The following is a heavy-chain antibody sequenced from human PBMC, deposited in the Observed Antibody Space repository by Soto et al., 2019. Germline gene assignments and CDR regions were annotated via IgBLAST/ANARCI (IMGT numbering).Heavy chain of an antibody. V-gene: IGHV1-69*12. D-gene: IGHD4-17*01. J-gene: IGHJ6*02. CDR1: GGSLSNYG. CDR2: ILPGFGTA. CDR3: ARGDATKIVVTTYYAMDV. Sequence: QVQLVQSGAEVKKPGSSVKVSCKASGGSLSNYGISWVRQAPGQGLEWMGGILPGFGTANYAQKFQVRVTLTADESTNIVYMDVTSLRSEETAVYYCARGDATKIVVTTYYAMDVWGQGTTVTVSS.